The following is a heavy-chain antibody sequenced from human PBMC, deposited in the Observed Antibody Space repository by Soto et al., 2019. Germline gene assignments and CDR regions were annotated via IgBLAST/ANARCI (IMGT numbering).Heavy chain of an antibody. V-gene: IGHV1-69*02. CDR3: ARFRGSYGMDV. D-gene: IGHD3-10*01. CDR1: GGTFSSYT. CDR2: IIPILGIA. Sequence: QVQLVQSGAEVKKPGSSVKVSCKASGGTFSSYTISWVRQAPGQGLEWMGRIIPILGIANYAQKFQGRVTITADKSTTTAYMELSSLRSEDTAVYYCARFRGSYGMDVWGQGTTVTVSS. J-gene: IGHJ6*02.